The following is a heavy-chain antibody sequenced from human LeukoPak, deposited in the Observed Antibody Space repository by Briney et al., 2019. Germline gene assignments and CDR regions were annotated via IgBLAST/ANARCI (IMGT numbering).Heavy chain of an antibody. V-gene: IGHV4-61*08. CDR2: ILNSGST. CDR1: GVSVNSGGYY. D-gene: IGHD2-21*01. J-gene: IGHJ5*02. Sequence: SETLSLTRTVSGVSVNSGGYYWSWIRQPPGKGLEWIGYILNSGSTNYNPSLKSRVTISVDTSKNQFSLKLSSVTAADTAVYYCARYMWWFDPWGQGTLVTVSS. CDR3: ARYMWWFDP.